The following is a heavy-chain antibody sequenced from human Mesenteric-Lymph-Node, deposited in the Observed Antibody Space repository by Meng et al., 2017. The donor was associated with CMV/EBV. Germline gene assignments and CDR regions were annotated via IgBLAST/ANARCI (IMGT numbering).Heavy chain of an antibody. D-gene: IGHD7-27*01. CDR2: IIPIFGTA. V-gene: IGHV1-69*05. J-gene: IGHJ6*02. CDR1: GGTFSSYA. CDR3: ARNWGTHYYGMDV. Sequence: SVKVSCKASGGTFSSYAIGWVRQAPGQGLEWMGGIIPIFGTANYAQKFQGRVTITTDESTSTAYMELSSLRSEDTAVYYCARNWGTHYYGMDVWGQGTTVTVSS.